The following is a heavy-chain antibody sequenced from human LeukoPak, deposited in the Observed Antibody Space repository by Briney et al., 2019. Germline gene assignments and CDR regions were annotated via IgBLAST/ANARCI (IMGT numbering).Heavy chain of an antibody. J-gene: IGHJ4*02. Sequence: ASVKVSCKASGYTFTSYGISWLRQAPGQGLEWMGWISAYDGNTNYAQKLQGRVTMTTDTSTSTAYMELRSLRSHDTAVYYCARIGTYYYGSGRAGDYFDYWGQGTLVTVSS. CDR2: ISAYDGNT. D-gene: IGHD3-10*01. CDR3: ARIGTYYYGSGRAGDYFDY. V-gene: IGHV1-18*01. CDR1: GYTFTSYG.